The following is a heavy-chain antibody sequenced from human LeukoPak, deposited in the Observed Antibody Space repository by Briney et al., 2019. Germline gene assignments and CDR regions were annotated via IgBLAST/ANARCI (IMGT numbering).Heavy chain of an antibody. V-gene: IGHV4-39*07. D-gene: IGHD3-10*01. CDR2: IYYSGST. CDR1: GGSISSSSYY. CDR3: ARGTYYYGSGSYHNWFDP. J-gene: IGHJ5*02. Sequence: SETLSLTCTISGGSISSSSYYWGWVRQTPGKGLEWIGNIYYSGSTYYNPSLKSRVTMSVDTSKNQFSLKLSSVTAADTAVYYCARGTYYYGSGSYHNWFDPWGQGTLVTVSS.